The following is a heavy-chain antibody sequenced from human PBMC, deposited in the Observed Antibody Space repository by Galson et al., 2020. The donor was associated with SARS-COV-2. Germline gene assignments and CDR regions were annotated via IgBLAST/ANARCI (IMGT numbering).Heavy chain of an antibody. CDR1: GFTFSRYG. J-gene: IGHJ6*03. Sequence: GGSLRLSCAASGFTFSRYGMSWVRQAPGQGLDWVATTSATTYYADSVKGRFTISRDDSKNMLYLQMNGLRAEDTAVYYCAKDLVRGIGYMDKWGSGTTVSISS. CDR2: TSATT. CDR3: AKDLVRGIGYMDK. V-gene: IGHV3-23*01. D-gene: IGHD3-10*01.